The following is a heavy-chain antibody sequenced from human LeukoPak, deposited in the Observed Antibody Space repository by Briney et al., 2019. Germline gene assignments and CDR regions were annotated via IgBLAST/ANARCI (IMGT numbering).Heavy chain of an antibody. J-gene: IGHJ6*03. CDR2: IYRSGST. CDR1: GYSISTGYY. Sequence: SETLSLTCSVSGYSISTGYYWVWIRQSPGKGLEWIGSIYRSGSTNYNPSLESRVTISVDTSNNQFSLKVSSVTAADTAVYYCARGDCSSTICYSPMDVWGKGTTVTVSS. CDR3: ARGDCSSTICYSPMDV. D-gene: IGHD2-2*01. V-gene: IGHV4-38-2*02.